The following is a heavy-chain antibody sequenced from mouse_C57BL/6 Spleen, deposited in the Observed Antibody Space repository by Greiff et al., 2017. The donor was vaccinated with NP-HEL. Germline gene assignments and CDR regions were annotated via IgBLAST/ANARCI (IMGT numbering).Heavy chain of an antibody. J-gene: IGHJ3*01. CDR1: GYTFTDYY. CDR2: IYPNNGGN. D-gene: IGHD1-1*01. V-gene: IGHV1-34*01. CDR3: ERRGYYGRRGTWFDY. Sequence: EVQLQQSGPELVKPGASVKMSCKASGYTFTDYYMHWVKQSHGQSLEWIGYIYPNNGGNGYNQKFKGKATLTVDKSSSTAYMELRSLNSEDYTVYYCERRGYYGRRGTWFDYWGKGTMVTVSA.